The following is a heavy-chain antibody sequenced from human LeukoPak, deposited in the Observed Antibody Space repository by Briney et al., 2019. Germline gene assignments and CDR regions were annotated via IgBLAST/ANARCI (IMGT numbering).Heavy chain of an antibody. CDR3: ARDWYYYGSGSYWIDY. D-gene: IGHD3-10*01. CDR2: ISSSSSYI. J-gene: IGHJ4*02. V-gene: IGHV3-21*01. Sequence: PGGSLRLSCAASGFTFSSYWMSWVRQAPGKGLEWVSSISSSSSYIYYADSVKGRFTISRDNAKNSLYLQMNSLRAEDTAVYYCARDWYYYGSGSYWIDYWGQGTLVTVSS. CDR1: GFTFSSYW.